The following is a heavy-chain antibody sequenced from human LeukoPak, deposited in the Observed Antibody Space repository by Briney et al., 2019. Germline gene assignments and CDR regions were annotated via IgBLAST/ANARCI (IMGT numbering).Heavy chain of an antibody. Sequence: SETLSLTCAVSVGSISSGNWWSWVRQSPGKGLEWIGEVYHNGTPNYNPSLKSRVTMSVDTSKNQFSLKLNSVTAADTAVYYCARDRLGLPVDYWGRGTLVTVSS. J-gene: IGHJ4*02. CDR2: VYHNGTP. V-gene: IGHV4-4*02. CDR3: ARDRLGLPVDY. D-gene: IGHD3-16*01. CDR1: VGSISSGNW.